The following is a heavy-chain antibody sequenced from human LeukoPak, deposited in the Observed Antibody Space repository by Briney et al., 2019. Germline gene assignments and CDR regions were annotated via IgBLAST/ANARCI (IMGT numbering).Heavy chain of an antibody. CDR1: GYSISSGYY. Sequence: SETLSLTCAVSGYSISSGYYWGWIRQPPGKGLEWIGSIYHSGSTYYNPSLKSRVTISVDKSKNQFSLKLSSVTAADTAVYYCARLRYCSSTSCYNGYYFDYWGQGTLVTVSS. CDR2: IYHSGST. J-gene: IGHJ4*02. D-gene: IGHD2-2*01. CDR3: ARLRYCSSTSCYNGYYFDY. V-gene: IGHV4-38-2*01.